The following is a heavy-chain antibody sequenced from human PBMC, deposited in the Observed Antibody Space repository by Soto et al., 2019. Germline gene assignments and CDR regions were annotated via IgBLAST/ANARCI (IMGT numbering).Heavy chain of an antibody. V-gene: IGHV1-8*01. CDR2: MNPNSGNT. CDR1: GYTFTSYD. Sequence: GASVKVSCKASGYTFTSYDIHWVLQATVQGLEWMGWMNPNSGNTGYVQKFQGRVTMTWTTSISTAYMELSSLRSEDTAIYYCARGYYDSSGFYPIDYWGQGTLVTVSS. J-gene: IGHJ4*02. CDR3: ARGYYDSSGFYPIDY. D-gene: IGHD3-22*01.